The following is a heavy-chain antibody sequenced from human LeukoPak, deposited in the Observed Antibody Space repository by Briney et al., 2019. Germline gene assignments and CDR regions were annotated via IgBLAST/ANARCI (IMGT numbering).Heavy chain of an antibody. V-gene: IGHV3-21*04. CDR1: GFTFSIYN. Sequence: GGSLRLSCEVSGFTFSIYNMNWVRQAPGKGLEWVASISSDGNYIYNAESLKGRFTISRDNAKNSLYLQMNSLRAEDTAVYYCARLGSGWCFDYWGQGTLVTVSS. CDR3: ARLGSGWCFDY. CDR2: ISSDGNYI. J-gene: IGHJ4*02. D-gene: IGHD6-19*01.